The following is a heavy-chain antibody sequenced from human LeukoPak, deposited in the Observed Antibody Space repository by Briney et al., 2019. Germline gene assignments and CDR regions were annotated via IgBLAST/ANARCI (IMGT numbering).Heavy chain of an antibody. CDR1: GFTFSSYA. Sequence: GGSLRLSCAASGFTFSSYAMSWVRQAPGKGLEWVSAISGSGGSTHYADSVKGRFTISRDNSKNTLYLQMNSLRAEDTAVYYCAKAPEYSSSSLFDYWGQGTLVTVSS. J-gene: IGHJ4*02. V-gene: IGHV3-23*01. CDR2: ISGSGGST. D-gene: IGHD6-6*01. CDR3: AKAPEYSSSSLFDY.